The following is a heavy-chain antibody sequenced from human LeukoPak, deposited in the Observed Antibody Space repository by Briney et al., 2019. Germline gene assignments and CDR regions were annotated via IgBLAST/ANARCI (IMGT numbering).Heavy chain of an antibody. CDR3: ARGTTVSFSRYYFDY. D-gene: IGHD4-11*01. J-gene: IGHJ4*02. CDR1: GYTFTSYD. CDR2: MNPNSGST. Sequence: ASVKVSCKASGYTFTSYDINWVRQATGQGLGWMGWMNPNSGSTGYAQKFQGRVTMTRDTSISTAYMELSRLRSDDTAVYYCARGTTVSFSRYYFDYWGQGTLVTVSS. V-gene: IGHV1-8*01.